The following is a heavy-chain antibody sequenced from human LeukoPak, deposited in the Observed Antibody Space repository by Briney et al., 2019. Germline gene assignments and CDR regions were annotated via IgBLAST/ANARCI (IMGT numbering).Heavy chain of an antibody. Sequence: SEALSLTCAVYGGSFSGYYWTWIRHTPEKGLEWIGEMNPSGSTNYNPSLKSRVTISVDTSKNQFSLTLSSVTAADTAVYYCARGRQDVTMIVVIMTAVSYYLDVWGKGTTVTVS. D-gene: IGHD3-22*01. CDR3: ARGRQDVTMIVVIMTAVSYYLDV. CDR1: GGSFSGYY. V-gene: IGHV4-34*01. CDR2: MNPSGST. J-gene: IGHJ6*03.